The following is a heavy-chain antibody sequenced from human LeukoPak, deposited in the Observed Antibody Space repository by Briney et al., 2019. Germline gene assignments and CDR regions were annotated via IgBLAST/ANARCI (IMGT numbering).Heavy chain of an antibody. CDR2: IDPNSGGT. CDR1: GYTFTGYY. J-gene: IGHJ5*02. V-gene: IGHV1-2*02. Sequence: ASVKVSCKASGYTFTGYYMHWVRQAPGQGLEWMGWIDPNSGGTNYAQKFQGRVTMTRDTSISTAYMELSSLRSDDTAVYYCARDKSDTKINWFDPWGQGTLVTVSS. CDR3: ARDKSDTKINWFDP.